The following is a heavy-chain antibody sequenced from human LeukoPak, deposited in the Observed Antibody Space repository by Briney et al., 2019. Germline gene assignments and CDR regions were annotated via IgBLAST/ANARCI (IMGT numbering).Heavy chain of an antibody. CDR2: ISSSGTII. Sequence: GGSLRLSCAASGFTFSSYEMNWVRQAPGKGLEFISYISSSGTIIYYADSVKGRFTISRDNAKNSLYLQMNTLRGEDTAVYYCARDEIVATTKANYYYYMDVWGKGTTVTIS. D-gene: IGHD5-12*01. V-gene: IGHV3-48*03. CDR3: ARDEIVATTKANYYYYMDV. J-gene: IGHJ6*03. CDR1: GFTFSSYE.